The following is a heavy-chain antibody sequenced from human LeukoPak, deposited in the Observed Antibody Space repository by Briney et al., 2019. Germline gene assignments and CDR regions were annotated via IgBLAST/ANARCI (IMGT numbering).Heavy chain of an antibody. Sequence: GGSLRLSCAASGFTVSSNYMSWVRQAQGKGLEWVSVIYSAGSTYYADSVKGRFTISRDNSVNTLYLQMNSLRAEDTAVYYCAKVGVGTGHLRSFDYWGQGTLVTVSS. V-gene: IGHV3-53*01. J-gene: IGHJ4*02. D-gene: IGHD3/OR15-3a*01. CDR2: IYSAGST. CDR3: AKVGVGTGHLRSFDY. CDR1: GFTVSSNY.